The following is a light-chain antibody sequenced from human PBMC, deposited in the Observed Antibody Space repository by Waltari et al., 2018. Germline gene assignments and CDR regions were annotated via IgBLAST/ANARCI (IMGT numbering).Light chain of an antibody. CDR1: QGISKY. V-gene: IGKV1-27*01. J-gene: IGKJ4*01. CDR3: QQYNSALLT. CDR2: AAS. Sequence: DIQMTQSPASLSASVGDRVTITCRASQGISKYLDWYQQKPGKVPTLLIYAASTLQSGGPSRFSGSGSGTDFTLTISSLQPEDVATYYCQQYNSALLTFGGGTKVEIK.